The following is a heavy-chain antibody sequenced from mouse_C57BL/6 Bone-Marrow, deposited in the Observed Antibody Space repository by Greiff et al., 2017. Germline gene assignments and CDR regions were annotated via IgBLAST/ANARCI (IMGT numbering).Heavy chain of an antibody. CDR2: INPGSGGT. J-gene: IGHJ3*01. CDR1: GYAFTNYL. CDR3: ARDGAFGY. Sequence: QVQLQQSGAELVRPGTSVKVSCKASGYAFTNYLIEWVKQRPGQGLEWIGVINPGSGGTNYNEKFKGKATLTADKSSSTAYMQLSSLTSEDSAVYCCARDGAFGYWGQGTLVTVSA. V-gene: IGHV1-54*01.